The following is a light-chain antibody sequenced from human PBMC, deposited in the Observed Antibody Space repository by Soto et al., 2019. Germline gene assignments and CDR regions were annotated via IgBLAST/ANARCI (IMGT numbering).Light chain of an antibody. CDR3: GTWDSSLTTYV. J-gene: IGLJ1*01. CDR2: ENN. CDR1: SSDIGRNY. V-gene: IGLV1-51*02. Sequence: QSVLTQPPSVSAAPGQKVTISCSGSSSDIGRNYVSWYRHLPGTAHKLLIFENNKRPSGIPDRFSGSKSGTSATLGITGLQTGDEADYYCGTWDSSLTTYVFGTGTKLTVL.